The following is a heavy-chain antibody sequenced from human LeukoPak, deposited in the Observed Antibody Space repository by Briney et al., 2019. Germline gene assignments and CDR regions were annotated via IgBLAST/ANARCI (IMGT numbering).Heavy chain of an antibody. J-gene: IGHJ6*02. V-gene: IGHV3-30-3*01. CDR2: ISYDGSNK. CDR3: ARNLPDIVVVPAAIAYYYYGMDV. CDR1: GFTFSSYA. Sequence: PGGSLRLSCAASGFTFSSYAMHWVRQAPGKGLEWVAVISYDGSNKYYADPVKGRFTISRDNSKNTLYLQMNSLRAEDTAVYYCARNLPDIVVVPAAIAYYYYGMDVWGQGTTVTVSS. D-gene: IGHD2-2*02.